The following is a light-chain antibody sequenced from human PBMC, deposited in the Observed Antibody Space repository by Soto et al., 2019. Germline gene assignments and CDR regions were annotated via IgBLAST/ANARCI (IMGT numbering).Light chain of an antibody. V-gene: IGKV3-15*01. Sequence: EIVLTQSPGTLSLSPGERDTLSCRASQSVSSYLAWYQQKPGQAPRLLIYGASTRAAGIPARFSGSGSGTEFTLTISSLQSEDFAVYYCQQYNNWPGTFGQGTKVDIK. J-gene: IGKJ1*01. CDR2: GAS. CDR1: QSVSSY. CDR3: QQYNNWPGT.